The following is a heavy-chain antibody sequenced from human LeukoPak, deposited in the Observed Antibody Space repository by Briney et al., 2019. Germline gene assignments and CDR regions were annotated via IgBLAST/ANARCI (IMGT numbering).Heavy chain of an antibody. CDR2: IYYSGST. D-gene: IGHD4-17*01. Sequence: PSETLPLTCTVSGGSISSGGYYWSWIRQHPGKGLEWIGYIYYSGSTYYNPSLKSRLTISVDTSKNQFSLKLSSVTAADTAVYYCASADYEDAFDIWGQGTMVTVSS. V-gene: IGHV4-31*03. CDR1: GGSISSGGYY. J-gene: IGHJ3*02. CDR3: ASADYEDAFDI.